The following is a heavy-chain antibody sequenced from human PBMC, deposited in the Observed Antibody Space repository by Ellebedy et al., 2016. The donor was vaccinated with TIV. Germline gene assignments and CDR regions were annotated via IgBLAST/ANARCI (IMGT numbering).Heavy chain of an antibody. V-gene: IGHV2-70*11. CDR2: IDWDDDK. Sequence: TLSLTCAVYGGSFSGYYWSWIRQPPGKALEWLARIDWDDDKYYSTSLKTRLTISKDTSKNQVVLTMTNMDPVDTATYYCARKEAGTGKPNDYWGQGTLVTVSS. J-gene: IGHJ4*02. CDR1: GGSFSGYY. D-gene: IGHD6-19*01. CDR3: ARKEAGTGKPNDY.